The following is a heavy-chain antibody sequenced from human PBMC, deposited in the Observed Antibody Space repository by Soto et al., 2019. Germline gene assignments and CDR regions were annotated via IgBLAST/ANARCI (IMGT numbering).Heavy chain of an antibody. CDR1: GYTFTTYD. J-gene: IGHJ5*02. D-gene: IGHD3-3*01. CDR2: MNPNSGDT. V-gene: IGHV1-8*01. Sequence: GASVKVSCKASGYTFTTYDINWVRRATGQGLEWMGWMNPNSGDTGYAEKFQGRVTMTRNTAINTAYMELNSLTSEDTAVYFCARGRDYAFWSGLNWFDPWGQGTLVTVSS. CDR3: ARGRDYAFWSGLNWFDP.